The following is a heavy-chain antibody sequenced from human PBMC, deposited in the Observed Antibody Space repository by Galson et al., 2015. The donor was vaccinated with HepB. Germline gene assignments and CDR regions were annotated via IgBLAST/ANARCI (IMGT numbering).Heavy chain of an antibody. CDR3: AKVRYCSGGSCYPWDGMDV. CDR1: GFTFSSYA. D-gene: IGHD2-15*01. CDR2: ISGSGGST. V-gene: IGHV3-23*01. J-gene: IGHJ6*02. Sequence: SLRLSCAASGFTFSSYAMSWVRHAPGKGLEWVSAISGSGGSTYYADSVKGRFTISRDNSKNTLYLQMSSLRAEDTAVYYCAKVRYCSGGSCYPWDGMDVWGQGTTVTVSS.